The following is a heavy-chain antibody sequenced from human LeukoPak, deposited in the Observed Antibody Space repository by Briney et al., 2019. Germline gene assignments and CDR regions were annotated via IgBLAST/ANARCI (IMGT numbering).Heavy chain of an antibody. Sequence: GGSLRLSCAASGFTFSDYYMSWIRQAPGKGLEWVSYISSSGSTIYYADSVKGRFTISRDNAKNSLYLQMNSLRAEDTAVYYCARDPYYYDSSGPRGIDYWGQGTLVTVSS. CDR2: ISSSGSTI. J-gene: IGHJ4*02. V-gene: IGHV3-11*01. CDR3: ARDPYYYDSSGPRGIDY. CDR1: GFTFSDYY. D-gene: IGHD3-22*01.